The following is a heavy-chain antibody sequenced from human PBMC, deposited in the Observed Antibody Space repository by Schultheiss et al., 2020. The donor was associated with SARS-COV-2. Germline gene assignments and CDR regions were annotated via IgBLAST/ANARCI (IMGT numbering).Heavy chain of an antibody. J-gene: IGHJ4*02. CDR1: GFTFSNAW. CDR2: IKSKTDGGTT. D-gene: IGHD3-3*01. CDR3: TTDYYDFWSGYNPFDY. V-gene: IGHV3-15*01. Sequence: GGSLRLSCAASGFTFSNAWMSWVRQAPGKGLEWVGRIKSKTDGGTTDYAASVKGRFTISRDDSKNTLYLQMNSLKTEDTAVYYCTTDYYDFWSGYNPFDYWGQGTLVTVSS.